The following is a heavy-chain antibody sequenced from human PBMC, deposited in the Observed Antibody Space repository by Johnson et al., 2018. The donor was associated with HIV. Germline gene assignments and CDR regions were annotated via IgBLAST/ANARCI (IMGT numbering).Heavy chain of an antibody. J-gene: IGHJ3*01. CDR2: ISYDGSKK. V-gene: IGHV3-30*18. D-gene: IGHD4-11*01. CDR3: AKGPDQLQSDAFDV. Sequence: QVQLVESGGGVVQPGRSLRLSCAASGFTFSDYGMHWVRQAPGKGLEWVAAISYDGSKKYYVDSVKGRFTISRDNSKNTLYVQMNSLRAEDMAVYYCAKGPDQLQSDAFDVWGQGTMVTVSS. CDR1: GFTFSDYG.